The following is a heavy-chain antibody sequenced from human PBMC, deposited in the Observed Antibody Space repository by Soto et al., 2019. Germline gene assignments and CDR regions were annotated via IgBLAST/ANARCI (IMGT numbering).Heavy chain of an antibody. CDR1: GFTFSSYA. V-gene: IGHV3-23*01. D-gene: IGHD4-17*01. J-gene: IGHJ5*02. Sequence: GGYLRLSCAASGFTFSSYAMSWVRQAPGKGLEWVSAISGSGGSTYYADSAKGRFTSSRDNSKNTLYLQMNSLRAEDTAVYYCAKSLGLCYGDYPIRRAWFYPWGQGSLVPVSS. CDR3: AKSLGLCYGDYPIRRAWFYP. CDR2: ISGSGGST.